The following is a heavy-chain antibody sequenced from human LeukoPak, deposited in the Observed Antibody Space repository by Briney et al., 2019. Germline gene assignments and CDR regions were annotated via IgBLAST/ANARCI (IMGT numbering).Heavy chain of an antibody. CDR1: GFTFSSYS. Sequence: GGSLRLSCAASGFTFSSYSMNWVRQAPGKGLEWVSSISSSSSYIYYADSVKGRFTISRDNAKNSLYPQMNSLRAEDTAVYYCARYSGSYFDPFGTYGMDVWGQGTTVTVSS. CDR2: ISSSSSYI. V-gene: IGHV3-21*01. J-gene: IGHJ6*02. D-gene: IGHD1-26*01. CDR3: ARYSGSYFDPFGTYGMDV.